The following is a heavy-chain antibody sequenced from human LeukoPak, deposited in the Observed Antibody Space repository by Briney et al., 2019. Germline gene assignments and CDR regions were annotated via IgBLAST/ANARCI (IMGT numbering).Heavy chain of an antibody. J-gene: IGHJ3*02. V-gene: IGHV3-21*06. D-gene: IGHD6-13*01. CDR2: ITSISSSI. CDR3: ARARGSSWSTDAFDI. Sequence: GGSLRLSCAASGFTVSSYGMNWVRQPPGKGLEWASSITSISSSINYADSVKGRFTISRDNAKNSIYVQMKSLRAEDTAVYYCARARGSSWSTDAFDIWGQGTMVTVSS. CDR1: GFTVSSYG.